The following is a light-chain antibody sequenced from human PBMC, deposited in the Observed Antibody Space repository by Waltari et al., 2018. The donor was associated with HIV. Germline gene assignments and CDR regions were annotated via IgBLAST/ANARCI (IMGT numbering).Light chain of an antibody. CDR1: APTVVRNF. Sequence: SLLTQPTSVSAAPGQRVTISCSGSAPTVVRNFVPWYQHIPGTGPKLLLYDNHQRHAGVPERFSASKTGTSASLDITGLQTADEADYYCVTWDSNVQILLFGGGTKVTVL. CDR2: DNH. V-gene: IGLV1-51*01. J-gene: IGLJ2*01. CDR3: VTWDSNVQILL.